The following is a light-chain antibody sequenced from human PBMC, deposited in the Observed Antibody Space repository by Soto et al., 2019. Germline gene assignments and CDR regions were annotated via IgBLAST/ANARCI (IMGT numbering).Light chain of an antibody. CDR1: QSVSSN. V-gene: IGKV3-15*01. CDR3: QQYSDWPTWT. Sequence: EIVMTHSHATLSVSPWERATLSPSASQSVSSNLAWYQQKPAQAPRLLIYGASTRATGIPARFSGSGSGTEFTLTVSSLQSEDFAVYYCQQYSDWPTWTFGQGTKVDI. CDR2: GAS. J-gene: IGKJ1*01.